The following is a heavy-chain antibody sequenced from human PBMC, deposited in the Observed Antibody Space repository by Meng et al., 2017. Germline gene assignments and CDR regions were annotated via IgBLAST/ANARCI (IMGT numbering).Heavy chain of an antibody. Sequence: QWGPGLLKPSETLSPPCAVHGGSFSGSYWSWIRQPPGKGLEWIGEINHSGSTNYNPSLKSRVTISVDTSKNQFSLKLSSVTAADTAVYYCARGYCSGGSCYSNWFDPWGQGTLVTVSS. J-gene: IGHJ5*02. CDR2: INHSGST. V-gene: IGHV4-34*01. D-gene: IGHD2-15*01. CDR3: ARGYCSGGSCYSNWFDP. CDR1: GGSFSGSY.